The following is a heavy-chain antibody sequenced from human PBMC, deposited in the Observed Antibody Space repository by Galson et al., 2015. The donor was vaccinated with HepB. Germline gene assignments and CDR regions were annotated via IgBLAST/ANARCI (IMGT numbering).Heavy chain of an antibody. D-gene: IGHD3-22*01. Sequence: SVKVSCKASGGTFSSYTISWVRQAPGQGLEWMGRISAYNGNTNYAQKLQGRVTMTTDTSTSTAYMELRSLRSDDTAVYYCARDSRTPYDSSGNWGQGTLVTVSS. V-gene: IGHV1-18*01. J-gene: IGHJ4*02. CDR1: GGTFSSYT. CDR3: ARDSRTPYDSSGN. CDR2: ISAYNGNT.